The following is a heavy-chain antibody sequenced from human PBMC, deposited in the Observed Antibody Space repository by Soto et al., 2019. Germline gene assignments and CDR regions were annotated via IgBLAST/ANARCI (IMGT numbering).Heavy chain of an antibody. V-gene: IGHV3-23*01. CDR1: GFTFSGFA. D-gene: IGHD3-10*01. J-gene: IGHJ6*02. Sequence: GGSLRLSCAASGFTFSGFAMTWVRQGPGKGLEWVSAIIGSGGSTYYTDSVKGRFTISRDNSKNTLYLLMNSLTAEDTAVYFCAKLYGYDYYYAMDVWGQGTTVTVSS. CDR2: IIGSGGST. CDR3: AKLYGYDYYYAMDV.